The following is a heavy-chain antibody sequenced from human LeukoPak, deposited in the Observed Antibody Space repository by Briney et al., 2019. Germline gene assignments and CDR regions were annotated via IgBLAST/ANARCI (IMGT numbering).Heavy chain of an antibody. CDR1: GFTFSSYS. CDR2: ISSSSSYI. Sequence: GGSLRPSCAASGFTFSSYSMNWVRQAPGKGLEWVSSISSSSSYIYYADSVKGRFTISRDNAKNSLYLQMNSLRAEDTAVYYCARDGEEYYDFWSGSPPQKYMDVWGKGTTVTVSS. CDR3: ARDGEEYYDFWSGSPPQKYMDV. D-gene: IGHD3-3*01. V-gene: IGHV3-21*01. J-gene: IGHJ6*03.